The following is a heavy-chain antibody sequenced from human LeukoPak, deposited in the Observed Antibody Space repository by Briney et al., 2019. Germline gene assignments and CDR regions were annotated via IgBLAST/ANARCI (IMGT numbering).Heavy chain of an antibody. Sequence: SVKVSCKASGYTFTGYYMHWVRQAPGQRLEWMGGIIPIFGTANYAQKFQGRVTITADKSTSTAYMELSSLRSEDTAVYYCARDSYDFWSGSESHMDVWGKGTTVTVSS. J-gene: IGHJ6*03. V-gene: IGHV1-69*06. CDR3: ARDSYDFWSGSESHMDV. CDR1: GYTFTGYY. D-gene: IGHD3-3*01. CDR2: IIPIFGTA.